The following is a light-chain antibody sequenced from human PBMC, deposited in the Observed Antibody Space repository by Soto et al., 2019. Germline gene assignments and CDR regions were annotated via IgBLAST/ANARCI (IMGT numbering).Light chain of an antibody. J-gene: IGKJ1*01. V-gene: IGKV3-15*01. CDR3: QQYSIWRT. Sequence: EILMTQSPATLSVSPGERATLSCRASQSVSSNLAWYQQKPGQAPRLLIFGAPTRATGIPARFSGSGSGTEFTLTISGLQSEDFAVYYCQQYSIWRTFGQGTKVDIK. CDR2: GAP. CDR1: QSVSSN.